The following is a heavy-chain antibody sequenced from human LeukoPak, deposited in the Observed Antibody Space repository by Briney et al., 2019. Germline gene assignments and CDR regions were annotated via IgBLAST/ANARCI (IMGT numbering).Heavy chain of an antibody. D-gene: IGHD1-1*01. J-gene: IGHJ6*02. Sequence: ASVKVSCKASGSTFSSYAISWVRQAPEQGLEWMGGIIPIFGTANYAQKFQGRVTITADESTSTAYMELSGLRSEDTAVYYCARAPVRGWNDEISGMDVWGQGTTVTVSS. V-gene: IGHV1-69*13. CDR3: ARAPVRGWNDEISGMDV. CDR2: IIPIFGTA. CDR1: GSTFSSYA.